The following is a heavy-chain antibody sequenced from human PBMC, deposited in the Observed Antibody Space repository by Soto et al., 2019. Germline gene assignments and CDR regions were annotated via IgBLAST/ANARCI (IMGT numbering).Heavy chain of an antibody. CDR2: IYPGDSDS. Sequence: GESLKISCKGSGFTFTSYWIAWVRQMPGKGLEWMGIIYPGDSDSSYSPSFQGEVTISADKSINTAYLHWSSLKASDTAIYYCAKHEGYCSTTTCSNFDYWGQGTLVTVSS. CDR1: GFTFTSYW. V-gene: IGHV5-51*01. D-gene: IGHD2-2*01. CDR3: AKHEGYCSTTTCSNFDY. J-gene: IGHJ4*02.